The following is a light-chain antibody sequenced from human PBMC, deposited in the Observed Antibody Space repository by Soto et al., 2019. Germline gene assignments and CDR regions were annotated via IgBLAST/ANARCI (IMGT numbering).Light chain of an antibody. J-gene: IGKJ2*03. CDR2: AAS. CDR1: QSISSY. Sequence: DIQMTQSPSSLSASVGDRVTITCRASQSISSYLNWYQQKPGKVPNLLIYAASSLQSGVPSKFSGSGSGTDFPLTISRQQPEDFATYYWQQSYRTSYGFGQGTKREIK. CDR3: QQSYRTSYG. V-gene: IGKV1-39*01.